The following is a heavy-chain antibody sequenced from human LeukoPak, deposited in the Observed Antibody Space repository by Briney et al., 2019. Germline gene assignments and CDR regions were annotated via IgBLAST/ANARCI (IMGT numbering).Heavy chain of an antibody. CDR2: ISAYNGNT. J-gene: IGHJ6*02. CDR3: ARSRYCSGGSCYPTPRDYYYYGMDV. V-gene: IGHV1-18*01. D-gene: IGHD2-15*01. CDR1: GYTFTSYG. Sequence: ASVKVSCKASGYTFTSYGISWVRQAPGQGLEWMGWISAYNGNTNYAQKLQGRVTMTTDTSTSTAYMELRSLRSDDTAVYYCARSRYCSGGSCYPTPRDYYYYGMDVWGQGTTVTVS.